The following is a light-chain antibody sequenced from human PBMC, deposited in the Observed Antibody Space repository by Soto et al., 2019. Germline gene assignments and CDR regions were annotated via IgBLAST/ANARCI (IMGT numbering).Light chain of an antibody. V-gene: IGLV2-14*01. CDR2: EVT. Sequence: QCLLTQPASVSGSPGRSIAISCPGTSSDVGGYDYVSWYQQQPDKAPKLMIYEVTKRPSGVSNRFSGSKSGNTASLTISGLQSEDEADYYCSSHTSGSTQVFGTGTKVTVL. CDR3: SSHTSGSTQV. CDR1: SSDVGGYDY. J-gene: IGLJ1*01.